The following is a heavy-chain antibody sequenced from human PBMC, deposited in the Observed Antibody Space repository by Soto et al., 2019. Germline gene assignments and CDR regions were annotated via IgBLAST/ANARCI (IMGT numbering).Heavy chain of an antibody. CDR3: ARVAVFGVVLDS. Sequence: QVQMQESGPGLVKPSETLSLSCTVSGGSVSSGSYYWSWIRQSPGKGLEWIGIVYYSGRTNYNPSFKSRVNISVDTSKNQFYLKLNSVTAADTAMYFCARVAVFGVVLDSWGQGTQVSVSS. D-gene: IGHD3-3*01. CDR1: GGSVSSGSYY. CDR2: VYYSGRT. V-gene: IGHV4-61*01. J-gene: IGHJ4*02.